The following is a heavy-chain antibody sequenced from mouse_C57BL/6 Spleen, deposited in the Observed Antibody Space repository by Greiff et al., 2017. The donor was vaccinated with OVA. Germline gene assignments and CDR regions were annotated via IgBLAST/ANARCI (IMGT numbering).Heavy chain of an antibody. CDR2: IHPNSGST. V-gene: IGHV1-64*01. D-gene: IGHD1-1*01. J-gene: IGHJ2*01. Sequence: VQLQQSGAELVKPGASVKLSCKASGYTFTSYWMHWVKQRPGQGLEWIGMIHPNSGSTNYNEKFKSKATLTVDKSSSTAYMQLSSLTSEDSAVYYCASSLYYGSSYAYWGQGTTLTVSS. CDR1: GYTFTSYW. CDR3: ASSLYYGSSYAY.